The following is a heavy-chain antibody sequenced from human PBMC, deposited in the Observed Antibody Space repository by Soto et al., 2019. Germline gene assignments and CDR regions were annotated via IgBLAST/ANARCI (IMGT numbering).Heavy chain of an antibody. Sequence: ASVKVSCKASGYTFTTYAMHWVRQAPGQRFEWMGWINAGNGNTKYSQKFQGRVTITTDTSASTAYMELSSLRSEDTAVYYCARDPCILRFPDYWGQGSLVIVSS. J-gene: IGHJ4*02. D-gene: IGHD3-3*02. CDR2: INAGNGNT. CDR1: GYTFTTYA. CDR3: ARDPCILRFPDY. V-gene: IGHV1-3*01.